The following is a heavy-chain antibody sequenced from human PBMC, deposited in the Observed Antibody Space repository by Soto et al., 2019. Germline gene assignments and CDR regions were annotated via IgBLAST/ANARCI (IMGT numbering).Heavy chain of an antibody. Sequence: EVQLLESGGGLVQPGGSLRLSCAASGFTFSNYAMTWVRQAPGKGLECVSTINTSGGNTHYADSVKGRFSVSRDNSKNTLSLQMNSLRAEDTAVYYCTKDWQHDSWGQVTLVTVSS. D-gene: IGHD6-13*01. CDR1: GFTFSNYA. CDR3: TKDWQHDS. CDR2: INTSGGNT. J-gene: IGHJ5*01. V-gene: IGHV3-23*01.